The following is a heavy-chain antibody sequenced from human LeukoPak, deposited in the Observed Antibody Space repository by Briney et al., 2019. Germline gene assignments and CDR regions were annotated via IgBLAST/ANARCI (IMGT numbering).Heavy chain of an antibody. CDR3: ARIVANPDAFDI. V-gene: IGHV4-61*01. D-gene: IGHD5-12*01. J-gene: IGHJ3*02. Sequence: SETLSLTCTVSGGSVSSGSHYWSWIRQPPGKGLEWIGYIYYSGSTNYNPSLKRRVTISVDTSKNQFSLKLNSVTAADTALYCCARIVANPDAFDIWGQGTMVTVSS. CDR1: GGSVSSGSHY. CDR2: IYYSGST.